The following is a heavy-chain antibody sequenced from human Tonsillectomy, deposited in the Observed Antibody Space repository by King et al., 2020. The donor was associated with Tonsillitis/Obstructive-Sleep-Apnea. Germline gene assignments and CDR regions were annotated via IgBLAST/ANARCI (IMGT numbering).Heavy chain of an antibody. CDR1: GGTFSSYA. CDR3: ARAALPYCSGGSCYSHFDY. CDR2: IIPIFGTV. Sequence: QLVQSGAEVKKPGSSVKVSCKASGGTFSSYAISWVRQAPGQGLEWMGGIIPIFGTVNYAQKFQGRVTITADESTSTAYMELSSLRSGDTAVYYCARAALPYCSGGSCYSHFDYWGQGTLVTVSS. V-gene: IGHV1-69*01. D-gene: IGHD2-15*01. J-gene: IGHJ4*02.